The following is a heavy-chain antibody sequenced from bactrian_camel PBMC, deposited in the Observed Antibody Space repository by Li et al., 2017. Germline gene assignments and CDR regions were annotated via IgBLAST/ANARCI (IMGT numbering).Heavy chain of an antibody. V-gene: IGHV3S53*01. D-gene: IGHD6*01. Sequence: LVESGGGSVQAGGSLRLSCTYTGIDDVDFSCMGWFRQAPGKERAEVARIDSVGTTTYADNVKGRFTISRDNAKNMVYLHMTSLKPEDTALYYCATGDEYSDSWPGFGHWGQGTQVTVS. J-gene: IGHJ4*01. CDR3: ATGDEYSDSWPGFGH. CDR2: IDSVGTT. CDR1: GIDDVDFSC.